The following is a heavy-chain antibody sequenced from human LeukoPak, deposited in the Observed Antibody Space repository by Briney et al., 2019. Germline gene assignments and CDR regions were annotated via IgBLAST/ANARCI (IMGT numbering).Heavy chain of an antibody. D-gene: IGHD2-21*02. J-gene: IGHJ6*02. CDR3: MMSLTAHYYYGMDV. Sequence: GGSLRLSCAGSGFTFSTYSMHWVRQAPGKGLEWVANIKQDGSGRYYVDSVKGRFTISRDNAKNSLYLQMNTLRAEDTAVYHCMMSLTAHYYYGMDVWGQGTTVTVSS. CDR2: IKQDGSGR. CDR1: GFTFSTYS. V-gene: IGHV3-7*01.